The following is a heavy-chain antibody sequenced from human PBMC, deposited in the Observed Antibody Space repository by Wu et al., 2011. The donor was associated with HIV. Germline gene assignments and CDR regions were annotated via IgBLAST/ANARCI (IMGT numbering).Heavy chain of an antibody. V-gene: IGHV1-18*01. J-gene: IGHJ4*02. CDR2: ISAHNGDT. CDR3: ARGGYCVRTWCHDGILDY. D-gene: IGHD5/OR15-5a*01. CDR1: GYSFTTYG. Sequence: QVQLVQSGVEVKKPGASVKVSCKASGYSFTTYGISWVRQAPGQGLEWMGWISAHNGDTNYAQKLQGRVTMTTDTSTSTAYMELRSLRSDDTAVYFCARGGYCVRTWCHDGILDYWGQGTLVTVSS.